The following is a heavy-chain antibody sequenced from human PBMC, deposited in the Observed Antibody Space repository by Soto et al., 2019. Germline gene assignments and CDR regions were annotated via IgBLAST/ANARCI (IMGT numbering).Heavy chain of an antibody. J-gene: IGHJ6*02. CDR2: IDWDDDK. V-gene: IGHV2-70*01. CDR3: ARIPFSATKTYYYYGMDV. Sequence: SGPTLVNPTQTLTLTCTFSGFSLSTSGMCVSWIRQPPGKALEWLALIDWDDDKYYSTSLKTRLTISKDTSKNQVVLTMTNMDPVDTATYYCARIPFSATKTYYYYGMDVWGQGTTVTVSS. CDR1: GFSLSTSGMC. D-gene: IGHD6-13*01.